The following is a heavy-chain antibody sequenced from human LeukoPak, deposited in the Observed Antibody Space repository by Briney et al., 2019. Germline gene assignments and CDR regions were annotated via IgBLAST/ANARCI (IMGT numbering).Heavy chain of an antibody. J-gene: IGHJ3*02. CDR2: IRYDGSNK. D-gene: IGHD1-26*01. CDR1: GFTFSSYS. CDR3: AKPLPGSHQRGAFDI. V-gene: IGHV3-30*02. Sequence: GGSLRLPCAASGFTFSSYSMNWVRQAPGKGLEWVAYIRYDGSNKYYTDSVKGRFTISRDNSKNTLYLQMNSLRGEDTAVYYCAKPLPGSHQRGAFDIWGQGTMVTVSS.